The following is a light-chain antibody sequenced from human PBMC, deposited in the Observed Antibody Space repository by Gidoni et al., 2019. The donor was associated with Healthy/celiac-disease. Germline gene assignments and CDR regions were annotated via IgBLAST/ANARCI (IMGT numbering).Light chain of an antibody. V-gene: IGKV3-11*01. CDR3: QQSSNWPKT. Sequence: DIVLTQSPATLSLSPGERATLNGRASQRVSSYLAWYQQKPGKAPRLLLYDASTRESGIPARFRGSGSGTDFTLTISSLEPEDFAVYYCQQSSNWPKTFGQGTKVEIK. CDR2: DAS. CDR1: QRVSSY. J-gene: IGKJ1*01.